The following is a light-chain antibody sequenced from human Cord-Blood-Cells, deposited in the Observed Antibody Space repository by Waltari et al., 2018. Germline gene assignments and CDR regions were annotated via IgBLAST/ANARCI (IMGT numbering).Light chain of an antibody. V-gene: IGLV3-1*01. CDR1: KLGDKY. Sequence: YELTQPPSVSVSPGQTASIPCSGDKLGDKYACWYQQKPGQSPVLVIYQDSKRPSGIPERFSGSNSGNTATLTISGTQAMDEADYYCQAWDSSTVVFGGGTKLTVL. J-gene: IGLJ2*01. CDR2: QDS. CDR3: QAWDSSTVV.